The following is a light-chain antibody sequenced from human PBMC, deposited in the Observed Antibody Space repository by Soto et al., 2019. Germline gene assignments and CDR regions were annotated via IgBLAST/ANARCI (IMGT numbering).Light chain of an antibody. Sequence: ETVMTQSPVTLSVSPGERATLSCRASQSISNKLAWYQQKPGQAPRLLIYDASTRATGIPARFSGSGSGTEFTLTINSLQSEDFAVYYCQQYNDWPPAWTFGQGTKVDIK. CDR1: QSISNK. V-gene: IGKV3-15*01. J-gene: IGKJ1*01. CDR2: DAS. CDR3: QQYNDWPPAWT.